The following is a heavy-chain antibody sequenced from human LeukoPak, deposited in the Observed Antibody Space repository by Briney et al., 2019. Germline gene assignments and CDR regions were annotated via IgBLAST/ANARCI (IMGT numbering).Heavy chain of an antibody. CDR3: ARSITSSWYGDFQH. J-gene: IGHJ1*01. CDR2: IYYSGST. V-gene: IGHV4-59*01. CDR1: GGSMSGYF. D-gene: IGHD6-13*01. Sequence: SETLSLTCTVSGGSMSGYFWSWIRQPPGKGLEWIGYIYYSGSTNYNPSLKSRVTISVDTSKNQFSLKLSSVTAADTAVYYCARSITSSWYGDFQHWGQGTLVTVSS.